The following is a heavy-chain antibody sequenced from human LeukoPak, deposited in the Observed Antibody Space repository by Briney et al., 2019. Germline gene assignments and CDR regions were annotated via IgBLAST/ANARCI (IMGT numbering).Heavy chain of an antibody. J-gene: IGHJ4*02. V-gene: IGHV4-4*09. Sequence: SETLSLTCNVSGASMSSNYWSWIRQPPGKGLEWIGYIYHSGNTNYSPSLESRVTMSVDESKNQFSLRVHFASAADTAVYYCASTRRAAVAGRFDSWGQGTLVTVSS. D-gene: IGHD6-19*01. CDR1: GASMSSNY. CDR2: IYHSGNT. CDR3: ASTRRAAVAGRFDS.